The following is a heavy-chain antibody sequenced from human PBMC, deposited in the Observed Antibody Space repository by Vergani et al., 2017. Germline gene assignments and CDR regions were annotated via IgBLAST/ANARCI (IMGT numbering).Heavy chain of an antibody. D-gene: IGHD3-9*01. J-gene: IGHJ4*02. V-gene: IGHV1-46*03. CDR2: INPSGGHT. CDR3: ARGDYGILTGYRY. Sequence: QVQVVQSGAEVKKSGASVKVSCKTSGYTFSNYYMHWVRQAPGQGLEWMGIINPSGGHTNYAQKLQGRVTMTRDTSTSTVYMELSSLRSEDTAIYYCARGDYGILTGYRYWGEGTQVTVSA. CDR1: GYTFSNYY.